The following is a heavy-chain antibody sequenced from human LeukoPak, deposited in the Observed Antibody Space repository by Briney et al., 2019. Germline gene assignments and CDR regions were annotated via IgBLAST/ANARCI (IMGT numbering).Heavy chain of an antibody. D-gene: IGHD2/OR15-2a*01. Sequence: SETLSLTCAVYGGSFSGYQWNWIRQPPGKGLEWIGEINHVGRTKYNPSLKSRVTISVDTSKNQFSLTMTSVTDADTAVYYCARGEYRRDYWGQGTLVTVSS. CDR2: INHVGRT. CDR3: ARGEYRRDY. CDR1: GGSFSGYQ. V-gene: IGHV4-34*01. J-gene: IGHJ4*02.